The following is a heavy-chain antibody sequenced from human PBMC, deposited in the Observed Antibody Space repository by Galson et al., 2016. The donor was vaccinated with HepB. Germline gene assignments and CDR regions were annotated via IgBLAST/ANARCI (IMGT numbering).Heavy chain of an antibody. CDR2: IDPHDSHT. J-gene: IGHJ6*02. D-gene: IGHD4-17*01. CDR3: ARPPLRSVTTTFYYSDGVDV. CDR1: GYSFTSYW. Sequence: QSGAEVKKPGESLRISCKGSGYSFTSYWITWVRQIPGKGLEWMGRIDPHDSHTNYSPSFQGHVTISTDKSISPAYLQWRSLKASDTAMYYCARPPLRSVTTTFYYSDGVDVWCQGTTVTVSS. V-gene: IGHV5-10-1*01.